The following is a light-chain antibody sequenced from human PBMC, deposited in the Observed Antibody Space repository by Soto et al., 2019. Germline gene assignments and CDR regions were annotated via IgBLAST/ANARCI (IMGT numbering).Light chain of an antibody. V-gene: IGKV1-8*01. CDR1: QGISSY. J-gene: IGKJ2*01. CDR3: QQYYSYPYT. CDR2: AAS. Sequence: AIRMTQSPSSLSASTGDRVTITCRASQGISSYLAWYQQKPGKAPKLLIYAASTLQSGVPSRFSGSGSGTDFTLHISCLQSEDFATYYCQQYYSYPYTFGQGTKLEIK.